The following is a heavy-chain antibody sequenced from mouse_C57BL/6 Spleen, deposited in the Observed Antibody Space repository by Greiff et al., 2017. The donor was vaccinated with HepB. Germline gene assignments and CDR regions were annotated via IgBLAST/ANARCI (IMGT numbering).Heavy chain of an antibody. CDR2: INPSNGGT. V-gene: IGHV1-53*01. CDR1: GYTFTSYW. J-gene: IGHJ4*01. Sequence: QVQLQQPGTELVKPGASVKLSCKASGYTFTSYWMHWVKQRPGQGLGWIGNINPSNGGTNYNEKFKSKATLTVDKSSSTAYMQLSSLTSEDSAVYYCARSNPGIGLYYYAMDYWGQGTSVTVSS. CDR3: ARSNPGIGLYYYAMDY. D-gene: IGHD2-5*01.